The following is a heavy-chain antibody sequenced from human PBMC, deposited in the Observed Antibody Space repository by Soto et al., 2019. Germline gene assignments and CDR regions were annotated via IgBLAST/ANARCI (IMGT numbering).Heavy chain of an antibody. CDR2: IYYSGST. CDR1: VGSISSGDYY. Sequence: SETLSLTCTVSVGSISSGDYYWSWIRQPPGKGLEWIGYIYYSGSTYYNPSLKSRVTISVDTSKNQFSLKLSSVTAADTAVYYCARGLGSYYGWFDLWGQGTLVTVSS. D-gene: IGHD1-26*01. CDR3: ARGLGSYYGWFDL. J-gene: IGHJ5*02. V-gene: IGHV4-30-4*01.